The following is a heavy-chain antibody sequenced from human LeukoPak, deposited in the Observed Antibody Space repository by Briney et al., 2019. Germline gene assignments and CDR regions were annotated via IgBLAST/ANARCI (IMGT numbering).Heavy chain of an antibody. V-gene: IGHV3-66*01. D-gene: IGHD1-14*01. CDR3: ARERPDSRNLDS. Sequence: GGSLRLSCAAFGFIVRSNHINWVRQAPGMGLEWVSITYSGETTYYADSVRGRFIISRDDSKNTLSLEMNDLRVEDTAVYYCARERPDSRNLDSWGRGALVTVSS. CDR1: GFIVRSNH. J-gene: IGHJ4*02. CDR2: TYSGETT.